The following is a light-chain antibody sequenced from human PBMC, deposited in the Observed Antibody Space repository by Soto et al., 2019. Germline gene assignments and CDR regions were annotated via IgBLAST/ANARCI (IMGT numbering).Light chain of an antibody. Sequence: DIQMTQSPSTLSASVGDRVTITCRASQSISSWLAWYQQKPGKAPKLLIYKASSLESGVPSRFSGSGSGTEFTLTISNLQPDDFATYYCQHSRTFGQGTKVDIK. J-gene: IGKJ1*01. CDR2: KAS. V-gene: IGKV1-5*03. CDR3: QHSRT. CDR1: QSISSW.